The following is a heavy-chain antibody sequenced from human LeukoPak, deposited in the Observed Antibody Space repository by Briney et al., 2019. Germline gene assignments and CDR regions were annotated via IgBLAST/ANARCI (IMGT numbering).Heavy chain of an antibody. CDR3: ARDHCSSTSCSSTPTNWFDP. CDR1: GYTFTTYD. J-gene: IGHJ5*02. Sequence: ASVKVSCKASGYTFTTYDINWVRQATGQGLEWMEWMNPNSGNTGYAQKFQGRVTMTRNTSITTAYMELSSLRSDDTAVYYCARDHCSSTSCSSTPTNWFDPWGQGTLVTVSS. D-gene: IGHD2-2*01. V-gene: IGHV1-8*01. CDR2: MNPNSGNT.